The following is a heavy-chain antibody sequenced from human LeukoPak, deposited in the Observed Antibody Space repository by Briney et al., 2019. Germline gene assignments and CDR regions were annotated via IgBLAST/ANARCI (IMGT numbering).Heavy chain of an antibody. D-gene: IGHD3-22*01. CDR2: ISYDGSNK. V-gene: IGHV3-30*04. CDR1: GFTFRDYT. CDR3: ARDGFGDSSGYGDY. J-gene: IGHJ4*02. Sequence: GGSLSLSCAASGFTFRDYTMNWVRQAPGKGLEWVAVISYDGSNKYYADSVKGRFTISRDNSKNTLYLQMNSLRAEDTAVYYCARDGFGDSSGYGDYWGQGTLVTVSS.